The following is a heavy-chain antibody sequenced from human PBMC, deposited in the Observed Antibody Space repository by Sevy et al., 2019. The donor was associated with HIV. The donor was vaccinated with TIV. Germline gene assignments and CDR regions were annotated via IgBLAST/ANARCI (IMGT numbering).Heavy chain of an antibody. J-gene: IGHJ4*02. D-gene: IGHD5-18*01. CDR3: ARSENLDTAPIDS. CDR1: GASITDYY. Sequence: SETLSLTCSVSGASITDYYWTWIRQPPGNGLEWIGYQFYSGSTTYNPSLKSRVTISLDTSRNQFSLRLNSVTAADTAVYYCARSENLDTAPIDSSGQGTLVTVSS. V-gene: IGHV4-59*01. CDR2: QFYSGST.